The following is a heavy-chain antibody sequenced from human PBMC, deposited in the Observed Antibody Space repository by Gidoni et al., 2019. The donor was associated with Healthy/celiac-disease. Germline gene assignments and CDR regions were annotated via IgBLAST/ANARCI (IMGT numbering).Heavy chain of an antibody. J-gene: IGHJ5*02. CDR1: GFTFCSYA. CDR3: AKDPFGYSYGAMRFDP. CDR2: ISGSGGRT. V-gene: IGHV3-23*01. Sequence: EVQLLESGGGLVQPGGSLRLSCAASGFTFCSYAMSWVRQAPGKGPEWVSAISGSGGRTYYADAVKGRFTISRDNSKNTLYLQMNSLRAEDTAVYYCAKDPFGYSYGAMRFDPWGQGTLVTVSS. D-gene: IGHD5-18*01.